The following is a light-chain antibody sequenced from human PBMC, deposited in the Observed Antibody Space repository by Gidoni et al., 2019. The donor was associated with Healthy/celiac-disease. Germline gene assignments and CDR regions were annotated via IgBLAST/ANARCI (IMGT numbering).Light chain of an antibody. J-gene: IGKJ5*01. CDR2: AAS. Sequence: DIQMTQSPSSLSASVGDRVTITCRASQSISSYLNWYQQKPGKAPKLLIYAASSLQSGVPSRLSGSGSGTDFTLTISSLQPEDFATYYCQQSYSTLSFXQXTRLEIK. CDR3: QQSYSTLS. V-gene: IGKV1-39*01. CDR1: QSISSY.